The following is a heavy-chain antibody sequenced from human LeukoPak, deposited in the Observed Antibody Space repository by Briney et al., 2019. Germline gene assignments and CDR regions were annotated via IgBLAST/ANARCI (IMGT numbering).Heavy chain of an antibody. Sequence: SETLSLTCAVYGGSFSGNYWSWIRQPPGKGLEWIGEINHSGSTNYNTSLKSRVIISVDTSKNQFSLKLSSVTAADTAVYYCARFWYYFDYWGQGTLVTVSS. CDR1: GGSFSGNY. J-gene: IGHJ4*02. CDR2: INHSGST. V-gene: IGHV4-34*01. CDR3: ARFWYYFDY. D-gene: IGHD2-8*02.